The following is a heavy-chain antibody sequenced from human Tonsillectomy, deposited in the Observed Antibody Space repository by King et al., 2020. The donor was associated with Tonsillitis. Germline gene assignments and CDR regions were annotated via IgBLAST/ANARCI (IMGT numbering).Heavy chain of an antibody. D-gene: IGHD2-21*01. CDR2: ISYDGSNE. J-gene: IGHJ6*02. CDR3: AKDGERSPYGYYYGMDV. CDR1: GFTFSTYG. Sequence: VQLVESGGGVVQPGRSLRLSCAASGFTFSTYGMHWVRQAPGKGLEWVAFISYDGSNEYYADSVKDRFTISRDNSKNRLYLQVNTLRAEDTALYYCAKDGERSPYGYYYGMDVWGQGTTVTVSS. V-gene: IGHV3-33*05.